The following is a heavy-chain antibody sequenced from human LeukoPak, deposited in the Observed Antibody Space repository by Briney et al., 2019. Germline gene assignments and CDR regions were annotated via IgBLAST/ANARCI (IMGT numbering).Heavy chain of an antibody. CDR2: IKQDGSEK. J-gene: IGHJ5*02. Sequence: GGSLRLSCAASGFTFSSYWMSWVRQAPGKGLEWVANIKQDGSEKYYVDSVKGRFTISRDNAKNSLYLQMNSLRAEDTAVYYCARDKRVQLVAWGFDPWGQGTLVTVSS. CDR3: ARDKRVQLVAWGFDP. V-gene: IGHV3-7*01. CDR1: GFTFSSYW. D-gene: IGHD6-13*01.